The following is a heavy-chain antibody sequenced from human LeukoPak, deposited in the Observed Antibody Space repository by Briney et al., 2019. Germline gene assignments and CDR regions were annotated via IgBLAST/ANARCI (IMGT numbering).Heavy chain of an antibody. J-gene: IGHJ4*02. D-gene: IGHD6-13*01. CDR2: IYYSGST. Sequence: PSQTLSLTCTVSGGSISSGGYYWSWIRQHPGKGLEWIGYIYYSGSTYYNLSLKSRVTISVDTSKNQFSLKLSSVTAADTAVYYCARGDSSSWYYFDYWGQGTLVTVSS. CDR1: GGSISSGGYY. CDR3: ARGDSSSWYYFDY. V-gene: IGHV4-31*03.